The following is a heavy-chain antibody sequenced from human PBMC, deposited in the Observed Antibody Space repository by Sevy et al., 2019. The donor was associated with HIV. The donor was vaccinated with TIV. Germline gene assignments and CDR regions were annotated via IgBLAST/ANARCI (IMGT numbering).Heavy chain of an antibody. Sequence: SETLSLTCTVSGGSISISNHYWAWIRQPPGKGLEWIGSIYYRGSTHYNPSLKSRVTISVDTSKNQFSLRLNSVTAADTAVYYCARAPPVVVVPGAPSWFDPWGQGTLVTVSS. CDR3: ARAPPVVVVPGAPSWFDP. V-gene: IGHV4-39*07. J-gene: IGHJ5*02. CDR1: GGSISISNHY. D-gene: IGHD2-2*01. CDR2: IYYRGST.